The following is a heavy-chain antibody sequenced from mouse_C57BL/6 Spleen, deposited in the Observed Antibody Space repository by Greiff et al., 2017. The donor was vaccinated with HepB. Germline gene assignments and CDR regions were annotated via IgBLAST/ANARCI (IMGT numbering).Heavy chain of an antibody. J-gene: IGHJ2*01. CDR2: ISYDGSN. D-gene: IGHD2-3*01. V-gene: IGHV3-6*01. CDR3: ARDGYYGNYFDY. CDR1: GYSITSGYY. Sequence: VQLKQSGPGLVKPSQSLSLTCSVTGYSITSGYYWNWIRQFPGNKLEWMGYISYDGSNNYNPSLKNRISITRDTSKNQFFLKLNSVTTEDTATYYCARDGYYGNYFDYWGQGTTLTVSS.